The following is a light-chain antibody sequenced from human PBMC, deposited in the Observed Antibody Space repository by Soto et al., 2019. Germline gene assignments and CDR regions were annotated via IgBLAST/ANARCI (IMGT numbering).Light chain of an antibody. V-gene: IGKV3-20*01. J-gene: IGKJ1*01. Sequence: EIVLTQSPGTLSLSPGERATLSCRASQSVSSSYLAWYQQKPGQAPRLLIYGASSRATGIPDRFSGSGSGTDFTLTISGLEPEDFAVYYCQQYGSSRTWTFGRGTKVDIK. CDR1: QSVSSSY. CDR3: QQYGSSRTWT. CDR2: GAS.